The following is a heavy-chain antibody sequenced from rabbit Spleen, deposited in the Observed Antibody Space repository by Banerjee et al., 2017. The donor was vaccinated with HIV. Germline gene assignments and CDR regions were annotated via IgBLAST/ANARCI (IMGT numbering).Heavy chain of an antibody. CDR3: ANSAVLDYGEL. CDR2: IYGGSSGTT. D-gene: IGHD2-1*01. J-gene: IGHJ4*01. Sequence: QEQLVESGGGLVQPEGSLTLTCTASGFSFSSGYYMCWVRQAPGKGLEWIACIYGGSSGTTYYATWANGRFTVSKTSSTTVTLEMTSLTVADTATYFCANSAVLDYGELWGPGTLVTVS. CDR1: GFSFSSGYY. V-gene: IGHV1S45*01.